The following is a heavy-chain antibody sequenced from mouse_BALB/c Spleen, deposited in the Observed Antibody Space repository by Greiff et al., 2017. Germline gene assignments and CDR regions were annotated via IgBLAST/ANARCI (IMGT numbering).Heavy chain of an antibody. D-gene: IGHD3-1*01. CDR2: ISSGGSYT. CDR3: ARHNSSGYLFDY. CDR1: GFTFSSYA. J-gene: IGHJ2*01. V-gene: IGHV5-9-4*01. Sequence: EVQLKESGGGLVKPGGSLKLSCAASGFTFSSYAMSWVRPSPEKRLAWVAEISSGGSYTYYPDTVTGRFTISRDNAKNTLYLQMSSLKSEDTAMYYCARHNSSGYLFDYWGQGTTRTVSS.